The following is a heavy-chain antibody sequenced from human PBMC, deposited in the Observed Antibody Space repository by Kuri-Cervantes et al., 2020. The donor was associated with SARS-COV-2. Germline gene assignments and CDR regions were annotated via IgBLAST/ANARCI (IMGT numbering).Heavy chain of an antibody. CDR2: VSWNGSRT. CDR1: GFTFSNSD. D-gene: IGHD3-3*01. J-gene: IGHJ4*02. CDR3: VRGDFWSGYYYDY. V-gene: IGHV3-19*01. Sequence: GGSLRLSCAASGFTFSNSDMNWVRQAPGKGLEWVSGVSWNGSRTHYADSVKGRFIISRDNSRNFLYQQMNSLRPEDMAVYYCVRGDFWSGYYYDYWGQGNLVTVSS.